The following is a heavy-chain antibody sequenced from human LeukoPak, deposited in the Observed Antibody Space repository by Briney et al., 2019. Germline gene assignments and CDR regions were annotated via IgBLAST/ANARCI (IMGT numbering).Heavy chain of an antibody. D-gene: IGHD6-13*01. J-gene: IGHJ6*02. CDR1: GYTFTSYG. CDR2: INAYNGNT. V-gene: IGHV1-18*01. Sequence: ASVKVSCKASGYTFTSYGISWVRQAPGQGLEWMGWINAYNGNTNYARKFQGRVTMTRDTSTSTVYMELSSLRSEDTAVYYCAREGIAAAGAYYYYGMDVWGQGTTVTVSS. CDR3: AREGIAAAGAYYYYGMDV.